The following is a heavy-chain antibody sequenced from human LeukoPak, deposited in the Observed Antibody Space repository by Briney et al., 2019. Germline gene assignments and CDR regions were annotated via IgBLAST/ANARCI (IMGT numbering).Heavy chain of an antibody. CDR2: ISGSGGST. CDR3: ARVQDDSTYFDY. V-gene: IGHV3-23*01. J-gene: IGHJ4*02. D-gene: IGHD3-22*01. CDR1: GFTFSTYA. Sequence: GGSLRLSCAASGFTFSTYAMTWVRQAPGKGLEWVSLISGSGGSTYHADSVKGRFTISRDNAKNSLYLQMNSLRAEDTAVYYCARVQDDSTYFDYWGQGTLVSVSS.